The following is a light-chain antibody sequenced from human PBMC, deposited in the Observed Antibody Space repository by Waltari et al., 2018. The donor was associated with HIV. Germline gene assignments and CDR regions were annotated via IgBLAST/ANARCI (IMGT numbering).Light chain of an antibody. CDR3: QSSDSTLSGSV. V-gene: IGLV1-40*01. CDR1: SSNIGTHE. Sequence: QSVLTQPPSVSGAPGQRVTLSCTGTSSNIGTHEVHWYQQVPGPAPRLLIYNSNKRPSGVPDRLPASKSCTSASLAITGLQADDEAYYYCQSSDSTLSGSVFGGGTKLTVL. J-gene: IGLJ2*01. CDR2: NSN.